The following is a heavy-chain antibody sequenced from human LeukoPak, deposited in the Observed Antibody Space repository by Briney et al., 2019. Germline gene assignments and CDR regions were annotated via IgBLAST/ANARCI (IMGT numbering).Heavy chain of an antibody. CDR2: IYYSGST. J-gene: IGHJ4*02. CDR1: GFTFSSYS. Sequence: GSLRLSCAASGFTFSSYSMNWIRQPPGKGLEWIGSIYYSGSTYYNPSLKSRVTISVDTSKNQFSLKLSSVTAADTAVYYCARGVVIAPQTFDYWGQGTLVTVSS. CDR3: ARGVVIAPQTFDY. D-gene: IGHD2-21*01. V-gene: IGHV4-39*07.